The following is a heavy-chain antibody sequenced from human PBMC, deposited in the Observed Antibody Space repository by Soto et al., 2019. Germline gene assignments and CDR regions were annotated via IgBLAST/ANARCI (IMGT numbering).Heavy chain of an antibody. CDR2: INPSGGST. D-gene: IGHD6-6*01. J-gene: IGHJ5*02. V-gene: IGHV1-46*01. CDR1: GYTFTSYY. CDR3: ARDESDLGSSGPMMEDSWFDP. Sequence: QVQLVQSGAEVKKPGASVKVSCKASGYTFTSYYMHWVRQAPGQGLEWMGIINPSGGSTSYAQKFQGRVPRTMDTSTSTVCMEVRSLRSEDTAVYYCARDESDLGSSGPMMEDSWFDPWGQGTLVTVSS.